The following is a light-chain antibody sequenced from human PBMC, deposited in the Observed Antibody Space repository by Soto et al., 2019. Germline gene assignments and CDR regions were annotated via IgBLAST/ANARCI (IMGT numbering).Light chain of an antibody. J-gene: IGKJ1*01. CDR3: QHFNSWPLL. Sequence: EIVMTQSPAMLSVSPGERATLSCRGSQNVNNRLAWYQQKAGQPPRLLIYGASTRATGIPARFSGSGSGTEFTLTISSLQSEDFAVYYCQHFNSWPLLFGQGTKVEIK. V-gene: IGKV3-15*01. CDR2: GAS. CDR1: QNVNNR.